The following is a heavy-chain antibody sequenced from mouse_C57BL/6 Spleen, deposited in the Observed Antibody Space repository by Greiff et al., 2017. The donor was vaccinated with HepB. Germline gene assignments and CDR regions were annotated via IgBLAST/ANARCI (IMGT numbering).Heavy chain of an antibody. D-gene: IGHD1-1*01. CDR3: VRRQDCYGSSFPYFDY. Sequence: EVKLVESGGGLVQPKGSLKLSCAASGFSFNTYAMNWVRQAPGKGLEWVARIRSKSNNYATYYADSVKDRFTIARDDSESMLYLKMNNLKTEDTAMNYCVRRQDCYGSSFPYFDYWGQGTTLTVSS. V-gene: IGHV10-1*01. J-gene: IGHJ2*01. CDR1: GFSFNTYA. CDR2: IRSKSNNYAT.